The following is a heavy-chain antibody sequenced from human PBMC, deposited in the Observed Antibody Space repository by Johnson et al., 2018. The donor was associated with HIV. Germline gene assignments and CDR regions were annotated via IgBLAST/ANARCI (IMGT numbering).Heavy chain of an antibody. V-gene: IGHV3-9*01. D-gene: IGHD6-6*01. J-gene: IGHJ3*02. CDR2: ISWNSGSI. Sequence: VQLVESGGGLVQPGRSLRLSCAASGFTFDDYAMHWVRQAPGKGLEWVSGISWNSGSIGYADSVKGRFTISRDNAKNSLYLQMNSLRAEDTALYYCAKDIMYSSSSSDAVDIWGQGTMVTVSS. CDR3: AKDIMYSSSSSDAVDI. CDR1: GFTFDDYA.